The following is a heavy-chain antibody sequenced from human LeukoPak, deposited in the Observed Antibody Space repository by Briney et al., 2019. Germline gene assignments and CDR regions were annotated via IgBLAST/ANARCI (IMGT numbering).Heavy chain of an antibody. CDR2: IYYSGST. J-gene: IGHJ4*02. D-gene: IGHD3-9*01. V-gene: IGHV4-59*01. CDR3: TRGGVLRYFDWSYEFDY. CDR1: GGSISSYY. Sequence: SETLSLTYTVSGGSISSYYWSWIRQPPGKGLEWIGYIYYSGSTNYNPSLKSRVTISVDTSKNQFSLKLSSVTAADTAVYYCTRGGVLRYFDWSYEFDYWGQGTLVTVSS.